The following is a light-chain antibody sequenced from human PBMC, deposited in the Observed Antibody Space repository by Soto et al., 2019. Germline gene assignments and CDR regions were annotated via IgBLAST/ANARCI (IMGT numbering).Light chain of an antibody. J-gene: IGKJ1*01. CDR3: QQYTSYPWT. CDR1: QSISSW. CDR2: DAS. V-gene: IGKV1-5*01. Sequence: DIQMTQSPSTLSASVGDRVTITCRASQSISSWLAWYQQKPGKAPKLLIYDASRLESGVPSRISGSGSGTEFTLTISSLQPDDFATYYCQQYTSYPWTFGQGTKVDI.